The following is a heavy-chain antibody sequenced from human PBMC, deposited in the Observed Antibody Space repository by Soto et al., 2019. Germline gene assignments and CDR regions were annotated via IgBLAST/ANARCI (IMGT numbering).Heavy chain of an antibody. CDR3: ARIGAVAGPCDS. CDR2: IFSIDEK. D-gene: IGHD6-19*01. J-gene: IGHJ4*02. CDR1: GFSLSNARMG. Sequence: QVTLKESGPVLGKPTETLTLTCTVSGFSLSNARMGVGWIREPPGKALEWLAHIFSIDEKSDSTSLKSRLTISNDTSKSHVVLTTNHMEPVDTATYYSARIGAVAGPCDSWGQRTLGTVSS. V-gene: IGHV2-26*01.